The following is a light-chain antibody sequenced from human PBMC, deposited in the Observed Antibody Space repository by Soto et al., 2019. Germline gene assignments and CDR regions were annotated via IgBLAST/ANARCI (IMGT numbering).Light chain of an antibody. Sequence: EIVMTQSPATLSVSPGERAILSCRASQSVNNNFAWYQQKRGQAPRLLIYDASTRATGIPARFSGSGSGTEFTLTISSLQSEDFAVYYCQQYKSWPQTFGQGPKVEIK. CDR1: QSVNNN. V-gene: IGKV3-15*01. CDR3: QQYKSWPQT. J-gene: IGKJ1*01. CDR2: DAS.